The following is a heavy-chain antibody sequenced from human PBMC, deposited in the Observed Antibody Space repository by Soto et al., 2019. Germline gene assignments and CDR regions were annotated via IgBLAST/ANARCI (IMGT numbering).Heavy chain of an antibody. CDR2: IIPIFGTA. Sequence: SVKVSCKASGGTFSSYAISWVRQAPGQGLEWIGGIIPIFGTANYAQKFQGRVTITADESTSTAYMELSSLRSEDTAVYYCARVLDPYYYDSSGYWADAFDIWGQGTMVTVSS. CDR3: ARVLDPYYYDSSGYWADAFDI. V-gene: IGHV1-69*13. CDR1: GGTFSSYA. D-gene: IGHD3-22*01. J-gene: IGHJ3*02.